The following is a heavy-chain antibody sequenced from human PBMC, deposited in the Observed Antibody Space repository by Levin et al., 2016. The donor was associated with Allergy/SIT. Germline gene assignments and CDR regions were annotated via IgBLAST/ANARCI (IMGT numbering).Heavy chain of an antibody. CDR2: MNPNSGNT. V-gene: IGHV1-8*01. CDR1: GYTFTSYD. Sequence: ASVKVSCKASGYTFTSYDINWVRQATGQGLEWMGWMNPNSGNTGYAQKFQGRVTMTEDTSTDTAYMELSSLRSEDTAVYYCATAPRGQWLVTLENYWGQGTLVTVSS. CDR3: ATAPRGQWLVTLENY. J-gene: IGHJ4*02. D-gene: IGHD6-19*01.